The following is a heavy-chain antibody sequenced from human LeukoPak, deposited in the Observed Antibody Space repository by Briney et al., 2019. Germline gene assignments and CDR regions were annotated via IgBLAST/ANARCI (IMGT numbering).Heavy chain of an antibody. CDR1: GFTFSSYA. Sequence: GGSLRLSCAASGFTFSSYAMSWVRQAPGKGLEWVSSISGSGISTYYADSVKGRFTISRDNSRNTLYLQMNSLRAEDTAVYHCANLFSTDYWGQGTLVTVSS. CDR3: ANLFSTDY. V-gene: IGHV3-23*01. CDR2: ISGSGIST. J-gene: IGHJ4*02. D-gene: IGHD2-2*01.